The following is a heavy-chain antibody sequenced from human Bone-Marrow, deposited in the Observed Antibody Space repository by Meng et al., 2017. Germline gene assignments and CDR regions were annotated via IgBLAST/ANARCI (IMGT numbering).Heavy chain of an antibody. D-gene: IGHD5-18*01. Sequence: GQRVQSGAGVKRPGSSVKVSCKASGGTFSSYAISWVRQAPGQGIEWMGGIIPIFGTANYAQKFQGRVTITADESTSTAYMELSSLRSEDTAVYYCARIPFRRIQGSFWFDPWGQGTLVTVSS. CDR3: ARIPFRRIQGSFWFDP. V-gene: IGHV1-69*01. CDR2: IIPIFGTA. CDR1: GGTFSSYA. J-gene: IGHJ5*02.